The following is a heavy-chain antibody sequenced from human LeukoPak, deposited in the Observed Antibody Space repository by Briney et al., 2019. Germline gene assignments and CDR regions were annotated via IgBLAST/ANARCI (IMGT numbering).Heavy chain of an antibody. CDR2: IKQDGSEK. J-gene: IGHJ6*02. CDR1: GLTFSSYW. Sequence: GGSLRLSCAASGLTFSSYWMTWVRQAPGKGLEWVANIKQDGSEKYYVDSVKGRFTISRDNAKNSLYLQMNSLRAEDTAVYYCARGGGLDVWGQGATVTVSS. CDR3: ARGGGLDV. V-gene: IGHV3-7*03.